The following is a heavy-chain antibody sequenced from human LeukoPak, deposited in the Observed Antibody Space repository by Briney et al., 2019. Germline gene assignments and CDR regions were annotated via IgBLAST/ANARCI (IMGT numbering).Heavy chain of an antibody. CDR2: IYSGGST. J-gene: IGHJ4*02. CDR1: GFTVSGNY. Sequence: PGGSLRLSCAASGFTVSGNYMSWVRQAPGKGLEWVSVIYSGGSTYYADSVKGRFTISRDNPKNLLFLQINSLRVEDTAVYYCARETPRRGETRDGYRWGQGTVVTVSS. D-gene: IGHD5-24*01. V-gene: IGHV3-53*01. CDR3: ARETPRRGETRDGYR.